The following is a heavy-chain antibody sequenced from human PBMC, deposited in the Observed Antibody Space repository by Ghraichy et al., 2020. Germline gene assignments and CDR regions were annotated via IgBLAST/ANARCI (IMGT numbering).Heavy chain of an antibody. V-gene: IGHV4-59*01. Sequence: SETLSLTCTVSGDSLSSDYWSWIRQPPGKGLECIGYTYYTGSTHYNPSLKSRITISVDRSKNQISLRLRSVTAADTGVYYCARGVSVKYYGTDVWGQGTTVAVSS. CDR1: GDSLSSDY. CDR3: ARGVSVKYYGTDV. J-gene: IGHJ6*02. CDR2: TYYTGST. D-gene: IGHD3-16*01.